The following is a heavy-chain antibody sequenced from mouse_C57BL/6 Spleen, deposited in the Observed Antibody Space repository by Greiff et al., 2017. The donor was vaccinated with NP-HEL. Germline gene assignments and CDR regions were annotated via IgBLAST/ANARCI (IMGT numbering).Heavy chain of an antibody. Sequence: QVQLQQPGAELVKPGAAVKLACKASGSPFPLSWLPWVPPLPLQCLYWILMIHPNSGSTNYNEKFKSKATLTVDKSSSTAYMQLSSLTSEDSAVYYCARYGYGSSDYYAMDYWGQGTSVTVSS. J-gene: IGHJ4*01. D-gene: IGHD1-1*01. CDR3: ARYGYGSSDYYAMDY. CDR1: GSPFPLSW. CDR2: IHPNSGST. V-gene: IGHV1-64*01.